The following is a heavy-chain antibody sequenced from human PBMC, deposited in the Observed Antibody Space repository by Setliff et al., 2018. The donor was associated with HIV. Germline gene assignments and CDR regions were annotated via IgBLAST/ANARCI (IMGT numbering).Heavy chain of an antibody. CDR3: AKGTPSCSFCFDN. Sequence: PSETLSLTCAVSGGSIGTANWWSWVRQPPGQGLEWIGEIYYSGNTNYNPSPKSRVTMSVDKPKNHLSLRLSSVTAADTALYYCAKGTPSCSFCFDNWGLGTLVTVSS. D-gene: IGHD2-15*01. V-gene: IGHV4-4*02. J-gene: IGHJ4*02. CDR2: IYYSGNT. CDR1: GGSIGTANW.